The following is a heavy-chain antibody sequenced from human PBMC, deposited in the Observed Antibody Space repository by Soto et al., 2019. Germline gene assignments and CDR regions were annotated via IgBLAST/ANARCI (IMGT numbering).Heavy chain of an antibody. Sequence: ASVKVSCKASRYTFTDYFIHWVRQAPGQGLEWLGWINPDSGGTKYAQKFQGRVTMTRDTSIGTAYMELSGLRSDDTAVYYCARDENSSTSVYYYYYGMDVWGQGTSVTVSS. CDR1: RYTFTDYF. J-gene: IGHJ6*02. V-gene: IGHV1-2*02. D-gene: IGHD6-6*01. CDR3: ARDENSSTSVYYYYYGMDV. CDR2: INPDSGGT.